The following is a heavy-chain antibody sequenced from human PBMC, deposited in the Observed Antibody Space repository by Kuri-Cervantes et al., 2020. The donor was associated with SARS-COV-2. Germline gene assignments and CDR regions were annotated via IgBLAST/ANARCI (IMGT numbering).Heavy chain of an antibody. Sequence: GESLKISCTASGFTFGDYAMSWVRQAPGKGLEWVGFIRSKAYGGTTEYAASVKGRFTISRDNSKNTLYLQMNSLRAEDTAVYYCAKFSGPMVRGVTFLGQFYYYYMDVWGKGTTVTVSS. J-gene: IGHJ6*03. CDR1: GFTFGDYA. D-gene: IGHD3-10*01. CDR3: AKFSGPMVRGVTFLGQFYYYYMDV. V-gene: IGHV3-49*04. CDR2: IRSKAYGGTT.